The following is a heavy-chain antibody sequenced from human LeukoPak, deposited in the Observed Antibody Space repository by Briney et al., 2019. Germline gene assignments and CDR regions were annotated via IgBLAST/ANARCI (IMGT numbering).Heavy chain of an antibody. CDR3: AKDIQDSGSYYGMDV. J-gene: IGHJ6*02. Sequence: PGGSLRLSCAASGFTFDDYAMHWVRQAPGKGLGGVSGISWNSGSIGYADSVKGRFTISRDNAKNSLYLQMNSLRAEDTALYYCAKDIQDSGSYYGMDVWGQGTRSPSP. D-gene: IGHD1-26*01. CDR2: ISWNSGSI. CDR1: GFTFDDYA. V-gene: IGHV3-9*01.